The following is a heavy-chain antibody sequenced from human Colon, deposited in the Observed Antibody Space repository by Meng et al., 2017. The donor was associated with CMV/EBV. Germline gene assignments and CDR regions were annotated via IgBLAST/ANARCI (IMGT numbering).Heavy chain of an antibody. J-gene: IGHJ4*02. Sequence: GESLKISCAASGFTFSSYGMHWVRQAPGKGLEWVAFIRYDGSNKYYADSVKGRFTISRDNSKNTLYLQMNSLRAEDTAVYYCARAPIGYCSSTSCYPTYFDYWGQGTLVTVSS. D-gene: IGHD2-2*01. V-gene: IGHV3-30*02. CDR1: GFTFSSYG. CDR3: ARAPIGYCSSTSCYPTYFDY. CDR2: IRYDGSNK.